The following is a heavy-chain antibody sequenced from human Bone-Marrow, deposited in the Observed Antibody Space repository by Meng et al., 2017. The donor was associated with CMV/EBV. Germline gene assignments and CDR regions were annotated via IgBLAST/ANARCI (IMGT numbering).Heavy chain of an antibody. V-gene: IGHV1-2*02. CDR3: ARNLLVVTATDAFDI. CDR1: GYTFTGYY. D-gene: IGHD2-21*02. J-gene: IGHJ3*02. Sequence: ASVKVSCKASGYTFTGYYMHWVRQAPGQGLEWMGWINPNSGGTNYAQKFQGRVTMTRDTSISTAYMELSRLRSDDTAVYDCARNLLVVTATDAFDIWGQGTMVTVSS. CDR2: INPNSGGT.